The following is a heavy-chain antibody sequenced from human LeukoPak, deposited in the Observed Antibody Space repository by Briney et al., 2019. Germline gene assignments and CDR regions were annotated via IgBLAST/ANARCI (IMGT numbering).Heavy chain of an antibody. D-gene: IGHD6-19*01. CDR1: GGSISSYY. V-gene: IGHV4-59*12. CDR3: ARDREGSGWYFDY. CDR2: IYYSGST. J-gene: IGHJ4*02. Sequence: SETLSLTCTVSGGSISSYYWSWIRQPPGKGLEWIGYIYYSGSTYYNPSLKSRVTISVDTSKNQFSLKLSSVTAADTAVYYCARDREGSGWYFDYWGQGTLVTVSS.